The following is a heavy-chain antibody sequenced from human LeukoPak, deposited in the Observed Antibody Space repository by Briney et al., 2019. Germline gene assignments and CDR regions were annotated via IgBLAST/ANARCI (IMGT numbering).Heavy chain of an antibody. Sequence: SVKVSCKASGGTFSSYAISWVRQAPGQGLEWMGGIIPIFGTANYAQKFQGRVTITADESTSTAYMELSSLRSEDTAVYYCARRILVGARSYFDYWGQGTLVTVSS. J-gene: IGHJ4*02. CDR3: ARRILVGARSYFDY. CDR1: GGTFSSYA. D-gene: IGHD1-26*01. CDR2: IIPIFGTA. V-gene: IGHV1-69*13.